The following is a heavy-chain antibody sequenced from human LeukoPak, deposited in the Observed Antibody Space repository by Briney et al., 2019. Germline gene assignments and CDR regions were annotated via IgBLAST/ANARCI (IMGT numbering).Heavy chain of an antibody. Sequence: SETLSLTCTVSGGSISSSSYYWGWIRQPPGKGLEWIGSIYYSGSTYYNPSLKSRATISIDTSKNQFSLRLTSVTAADTAVYYCARETFITLVRVNWFDPWGQGTLVTVSS. J-gene: IGHJ5*02. D-gene: IGHD3-10*01. V-gene: IGHV4-39*07. CDR3: ARETFITLVRVNWFDP. CDR1: GGSISSSSYY. CDR2: IYYSGST.